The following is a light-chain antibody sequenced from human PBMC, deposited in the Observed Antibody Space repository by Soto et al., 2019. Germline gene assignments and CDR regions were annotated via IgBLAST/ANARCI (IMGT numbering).Light chain of an antibody. V-gene: IGKV1-5*03. J-gene: IGKJ1*01. Sequence: EIQMTQSPSTLSASVGDRATITCRASQSISSRLAWYQQRPGKAPKLLIYRSSSLESGVPSRFSGSGSGTAFTLTSLRPEHVDSSNYYHNHYGNGWTFGQGTKVEIK. CDR2: RSS. CDR3: NHYGNGWT. CDR1: QSISSR.